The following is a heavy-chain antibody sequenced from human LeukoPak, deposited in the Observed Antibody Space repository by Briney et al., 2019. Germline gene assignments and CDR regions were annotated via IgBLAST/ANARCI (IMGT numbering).Heavy chain of an antibody. J-gene: IGHJ5*02. CDR2: INSDGSST. D-gene: IGHD3-10*01. CDR3: ARDPGGSWFDP. Sequence: GGSLRLSCAASGFTFSSYWMHWVRQAPGKGLAWVSRINSDGSSTSYADSVKGRFTISRDNAKNTLYLQMNSLRAEDTAVYYCARDPGGSWFDPWSQGTLVTVSS. CDR1: GFTFSSYW. V-gene: IGHV3-74*01.